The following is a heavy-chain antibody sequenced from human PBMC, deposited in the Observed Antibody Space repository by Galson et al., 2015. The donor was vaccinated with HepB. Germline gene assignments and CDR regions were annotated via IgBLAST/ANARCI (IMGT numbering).Heavy chain of an antibody. Sequence: SETLSLTCTVSGAAIRSYYWSWIRQPPGKGLEWIGYIYDTGDTKYNPSLKSRVTISVDTSKNQYFLKVSSVTAADTAVYYCARTTMVAYYFDYWGQGTLATVSS. CDR1: GAAIRSYY. D-gene: IGHD5-18*01. J-gene: IGHJ4*02. V-gene: IGHV4-59*03. CDR3: ARTTMVAYYFDY. CDR2: IYDTGDT.